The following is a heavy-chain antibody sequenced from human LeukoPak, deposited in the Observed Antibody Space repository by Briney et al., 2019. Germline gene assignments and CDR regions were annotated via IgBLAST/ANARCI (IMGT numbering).Heavy chain of an antibody. J-gene: IGHJ4*02. Sequence: ASVKVSCKASGHTFTTYDIHWVRQATGQGPEWMGWMNPKSGNTGYAQKFQGRVTMTRNTSITTAYMELSSLRSEDTAVYYCARAWLGSVSYSAHWGQGTLVIVSS. CDR2: MNPKSGNT. V-gene: IGHV1-8*01. D-gene: IGHD3-10*01. CDR1: GHTFTTYD. CDR3: ARAWLGSVSYSAH.